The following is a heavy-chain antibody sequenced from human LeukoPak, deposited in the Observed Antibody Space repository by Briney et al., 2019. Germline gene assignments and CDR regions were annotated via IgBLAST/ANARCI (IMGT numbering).Heavy chain of an antibody. CDR2: INHSGST. V-gene: IGHV4-34*01. CDR1: GGSFSGYY. D-gene: IGHD6-13*01. Sequence: SETLSLTCAVYGGSFSGYYWSWIRQPPGKGLEWIGDINHSGSTYYNPSLKSRVTISVDTSKNQFSLKLSSVTAADTAVYYCARDLTIAAAGDYWGQGTLVTVSS. CDR3: ARDLTIAAAGDY. J-gene: IGHJ4*02.